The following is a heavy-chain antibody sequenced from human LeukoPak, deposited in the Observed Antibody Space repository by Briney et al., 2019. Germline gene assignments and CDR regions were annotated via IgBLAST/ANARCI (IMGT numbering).Heavy chain of an antibody. CDR1: GYTFTGYY. CDR3: ARGHDILTGSPSYYMDV. J-gene: IGHJ6*03. CDR2: INPNSGGT. D-gene: IGHD3-9*01. Sequence: GASVKVSCKASGYTFTGYYMHWVRQAPGQGLEWMGWINPNSGGTNYAQKFQGRVTMTRDTSISTAYMELSRLRSDDTAVYYCARGHDILTGSPSYYMDVWGKGTTVTVSS. V-gene: IGHV1-2*02.